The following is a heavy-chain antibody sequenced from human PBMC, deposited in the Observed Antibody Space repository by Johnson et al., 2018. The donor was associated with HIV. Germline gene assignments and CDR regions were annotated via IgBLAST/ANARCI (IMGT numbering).Heavy chain of an antibody. D-gene: IGHD3-16*01. Sequence: VQLVESGGGVVRPGGSLRLSCAASGFTFDDYDMSWVRQAPGKGLEWVSVISSGGSTYYADSVKGRFTISRANAKNSLYLQMISLRVDDTARYYCAEGWRQRWPTGDGAFEIWGQGTMVTVSP. CDR2: ISSGGST. CDR3: AEGWRQRWPTGDGAFEI. J-gene: IGHJ3*02. V-gene: IGHV3-20*04. CDR1: GFTFDDYD.